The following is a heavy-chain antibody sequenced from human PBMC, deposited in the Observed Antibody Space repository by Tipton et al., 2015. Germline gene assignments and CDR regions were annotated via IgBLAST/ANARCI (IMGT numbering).Heavy chain of an antibody. V-gene: IGHV4-34*01. D-gene: IGHD6-6*01. Sequence: TLSLTCAVYGGSFSGYYWTWIRQPPGKGLEWIGEINHSGSTNYKPSLKSRVTISVDTSKNQFSLKLSSVTAADTAVYYCARHRWVAGRPFDYWNQGTLVTVSS. J-gene: IGHJ4*02. CDR1: GGSFSGYY. CDR3: ARHRWVAGRPFDY. CDR2: INHSGST.